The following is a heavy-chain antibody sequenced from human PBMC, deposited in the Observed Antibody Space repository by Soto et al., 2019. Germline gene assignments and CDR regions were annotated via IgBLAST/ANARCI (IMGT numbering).Heavy chain of an antibody. CDR2: IDPEDDET. D-gene: IGHD6-6*01. J-gene: IGHJ2*01. Sequence: EVQLVQSGAEVKKPGATVKISCKVSGYTFTDYYMYWVQQAPGKGREWMGLIDPEDDETIYAEKVQGRGTITADTATDTAYMELRSLTSEDTAVYYCATASSIGGRLWYFDLWGRGPLVTVSS. CDR1: GYTFTDYY. CDR3: ATASSIGGRLWYFDL. V-gene: IGHV1-69-2*01.